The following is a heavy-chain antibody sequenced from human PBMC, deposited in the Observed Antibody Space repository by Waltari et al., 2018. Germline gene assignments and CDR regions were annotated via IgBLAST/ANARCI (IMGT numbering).Heavy chain of an antibody. CDR1: GGPISSYY. CDR3: ARTLPSPPSYSSSWYFDY. V-gene: IGHV4-59*01. J-gene: IGHJ4*02. D-gene: IGHD6-13*01. CDR2: IYYSGST. Sequence: QVQLQESGPGLVKPSETLSLTCTVSGGPISSYYWSWIRQPPGKGLGWIGYIYYSGSTNYNPSLKSRVTISVDTSKNQFSLKLSSVTAADTAVYYCARTLPSPPSYSSSWYFDYWGQGTLVTVSS.